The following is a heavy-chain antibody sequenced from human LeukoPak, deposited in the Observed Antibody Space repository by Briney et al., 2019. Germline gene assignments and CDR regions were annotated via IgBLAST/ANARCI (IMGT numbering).Heavy chain of an antibody. CDR3: ARDEAYGEGLDY. D-gene: IGHD4-17*01. Sequence: PSETLSLTCTVSGGSISSGGYYWSWIRQHPGKGLEWIGYIYYSGSTYYNPSLKSRVTISVDTSKNQFSLKLSSVTAADTAVYYCARDEAYGEGLDYWGQGTLVTVSS. CDR2: IYYSGST. CDR1: GGSISSGGYY. V-gene: IGHV4-31*03. J-gene: IGHJ4*02.